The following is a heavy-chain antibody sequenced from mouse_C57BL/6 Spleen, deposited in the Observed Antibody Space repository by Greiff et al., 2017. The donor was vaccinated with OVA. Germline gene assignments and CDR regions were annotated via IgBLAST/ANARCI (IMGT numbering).Heavy chain of an antibody. D-gene: IGHD2-5*01. Sequence: QVQLKQSGPELVKPGASVKISCKASGYAFSSSCMNWVKQRPGTGLEWIGRIYPGDGDTNYNGKFKGKATLTADKSSSTAYMQLSSLTSEDSAVYFCARGDSNYPFAYWGQGTLVTVSA. CDR2: IYPGDGDT. CDR1: GYAFSSSC. J-gene: IGHJ3*01. V-gene: IGHV1-82*01. CDR3: ARGDSNYPFAY.